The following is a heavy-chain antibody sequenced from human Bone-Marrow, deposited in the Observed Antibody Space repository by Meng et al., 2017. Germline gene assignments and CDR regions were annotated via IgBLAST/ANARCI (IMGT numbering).Heavy chain of an antibody. CDR1: VGSFSGYY. D-gene: IGHD3-22*01. Sequence: QLPRQQCGAGLLKPSETLSLTCAVYVGSFSGYYWGWIRQPPGKGLEWIGEINHSGSTNYNPSLKSRVTISVDTSKNQFSLKLSSVTAADTAVYYCAREDRYYYDSRVDYWGQGTLVTVFS. CDR2: INHSGST. V-gene: IGHV4-34*01. CDR3: AREDRYYYDSRVDY. J-gene: IGHJ4*02.